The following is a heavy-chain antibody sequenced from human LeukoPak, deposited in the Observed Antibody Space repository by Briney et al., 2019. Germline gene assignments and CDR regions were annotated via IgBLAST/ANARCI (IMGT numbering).Heavy chain of an antibody. CDR2: INPNGGGT. D-gene: IGHD4-17*01. V-gene: IGHV1-2*02. CDR1: GYTFTGYY. Sequence: GASVKVSCKASGYTFTGYYIHWVRQAPGQGLEWMAWINPNGGGTNYAQKFQGRVTMTRDTSISTAYMELSRLRSDDTAVYYCARGETTVTYFDYWGQGTLVTVSS. J-gene: IGHJ4*02. CDR3: ARGETTVTYFDY.